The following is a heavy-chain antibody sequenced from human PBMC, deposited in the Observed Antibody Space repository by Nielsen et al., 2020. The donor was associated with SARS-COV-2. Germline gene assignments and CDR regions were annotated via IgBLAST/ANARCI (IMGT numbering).Heavy chain of an antibody. CDR3: ARWGYDSSGSYYFDY. Sequence: SETLSLTCTVSGGSISSYYWSWIRQPPGKGLEWIGEINHSGSTNYNPSLKSRVTISVDTSKNQFSLKLSSVTAADTAVYYCARWGYDSSGSYYFDYWGQGTLVTVSS. V-gene: IGHV4-34*01. CDR1: GGSISSYY. J-gene: IGHJ4*02. D-gene: IGHD3-22*01. CDR2: INHSGST.